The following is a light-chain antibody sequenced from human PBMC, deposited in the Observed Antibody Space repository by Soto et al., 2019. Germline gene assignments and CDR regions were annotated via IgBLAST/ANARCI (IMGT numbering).Light chain of an antibody. J-gene: IGLJ1*01. V-gene: IGLV2-23*03. CDR2: EGT. CDR3: CSYGGTSTFV. CDR1: SGDVGSYNL. Sequence: QSVLTQPASVSGSPGQSITISCTRSSGDVGSYNLVSWYQQHPGKAPKVIIYEGTKRPSGVSTRFSGSKSGNTASLIISGLQAEDEADYFCCSYGGTSTFVFGTGTKLTVL.